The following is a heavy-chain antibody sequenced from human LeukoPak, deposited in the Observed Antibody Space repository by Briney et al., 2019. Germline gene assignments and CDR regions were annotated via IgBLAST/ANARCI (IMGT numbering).Heavy chain of an antibody. CDR1: GFTFSNYG. CDR2: ISSNGRDI. Sequence: GGSLRLSCAASGFTFSNYGLHWVRQAPGGGLEWVSLISSNGRDIQYTHSVKGRFTISRDNSKNTLYLQMNSLSAEDTAVYYCARDSLLSPGTGGSLDYWGQGTLVTVSS. V-gene: IGHV3-30*04. CDR3: ARDSLLSPGTGGSLDY. D-gene: IGHD2-8*02. J-gene: IGHJ4*02.